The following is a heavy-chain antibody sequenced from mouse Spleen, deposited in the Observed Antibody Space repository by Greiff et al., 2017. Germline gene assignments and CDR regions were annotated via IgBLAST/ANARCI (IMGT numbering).Heavy chain of an antibody. D-gene: IGHD1-1*01. V-gene: IGHV5-9-1*02. J-gene: IGHJ4*01. CDR3: TRDGSSYTYAMDY. Sequence: EVNVVESGEGLVKPGGSLKLSCAASGFTFSSYAMSWVRQTPEKRLEWVAYISSGGDYIYYADTVKGRFTISRDNARNTLYLQMSSLKSEDTAMYYCTRDGSSYTYAMDYWGQGTSVTVSS. CDR2: ISSGGDYI. CDR1: GFTFSSYA.